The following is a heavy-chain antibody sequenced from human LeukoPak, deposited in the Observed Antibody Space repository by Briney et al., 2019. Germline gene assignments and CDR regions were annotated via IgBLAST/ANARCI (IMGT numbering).Heavy chain of an antibody. CDR1: GFTFSRYA. Sequence: GGSLRPSCAASGFTFSRYAMSWVRQAPGRGLEWVSSVDGGGDGTYYADSVKGRFTISRDNSKDTLYLQMNGLRAEDTAVYFCAKQSAGSAAWYSLHYDFWGQGTLVTVSS. CDR3: AKQSAGSAAWYSLHYDF. J-gene: IGHJ4*02. CDR2: VDGGGDGT. D-gene: IGHD6-13*01. V-gene: IGHV3-23*01.